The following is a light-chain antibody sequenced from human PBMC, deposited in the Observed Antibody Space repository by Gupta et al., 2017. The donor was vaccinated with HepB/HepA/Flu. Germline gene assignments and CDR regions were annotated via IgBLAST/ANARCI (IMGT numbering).Light chain of an antibody. CDR3: QQDDSFPYT. V-gene: IGKV1-33*01. CDR1: QDIKNY. CDR2: DVS. J-gene: IGKJ2*01. Sequence: DIHMTQSPSSLSASVGDRVTITCQASQDIKNYLNWYQQKPGKAPKLLIYDVSNLERGVPSKFSGSKSGTHFAFTINTLQPDDIGTYFCQQDDSFPYTFGQGTKMEIK.